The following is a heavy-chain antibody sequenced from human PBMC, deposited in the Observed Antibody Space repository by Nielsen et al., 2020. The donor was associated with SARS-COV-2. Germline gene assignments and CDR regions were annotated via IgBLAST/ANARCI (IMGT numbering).Heavy chain of an antibody. CDR1: GGSVKNSHF. J-gene: IGHJ4*02. CDR3: ARGRNDYGGAFFDS. D-gene: IGHD4-23*01. Sequence: SETLSLTCTVSGGSVKNSHFWGWVRQPPGKGLEWIGSIHYSGSIFYNPSLKSRVIISVDASQNQFSLRLSSMTAADTAIYYCARGRNDYGGAFFDSRGLGALLTVSS. CDR2: IHYSGSI. V-gene: IGHV4-39*07.